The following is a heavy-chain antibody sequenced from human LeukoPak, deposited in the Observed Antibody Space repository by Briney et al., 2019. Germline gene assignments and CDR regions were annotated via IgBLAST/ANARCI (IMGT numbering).Heavy chain of an antibody. CDR2: TYYSGST. D-gene: IGHD1-26*01. CDR3: AGLGSYSDY. Sequence: SETLSLTCTVSGVSISGYYWSWIRQPPGKGLEWIGYTYYSGSTNYNPSLKSRVTISVDTSKNQFSLKLSSGTAADTAVYYCAGLGSYSDYWGQGTLVTVSS. CDR1: GVSISGYY. V-gene: IGHV4-59*08. J-gene: IGHJ4*02.